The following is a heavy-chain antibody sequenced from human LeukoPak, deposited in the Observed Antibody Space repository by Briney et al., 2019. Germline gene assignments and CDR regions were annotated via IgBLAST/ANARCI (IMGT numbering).Heavy chain of an antibody. Sequence: ASVKVSCKASGYTSTGYYMHWVRQAPGQGLEWMGWIDPNSGGTNYAQKFQGRVTMTRDTSISTAYMELSRLRSDDTAVYYCARASFWESPINWFAPWGQGTLVTVSS. J-gene: IGHJ5*02. V-gene: IGHV1-2*02. CDR1: GYTSTGYY. D-gene: IGHD3-16*01. CDR3: ARASFWESPINWFAP. CDR2: IDPNSGGT.